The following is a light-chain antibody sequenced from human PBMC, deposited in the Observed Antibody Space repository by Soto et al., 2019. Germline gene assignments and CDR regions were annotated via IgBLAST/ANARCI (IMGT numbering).Light chain of an antibody. J-gene: IGKJ1*01. CDR1: QGISNY. CDR2: AAS. V-gene: IGKV1-27*01. Sequence: DIQMTQSPSSLSASVGDRVTITCRASQGISNYLAWYQQKPGKVPKLMIYAASTLQSGVPSRFSGSGSGTAYTLTISSLQPEDVATYYCQKYNSAPRTFGQGTKVEIK. CDR3: QKYNSAPRT.